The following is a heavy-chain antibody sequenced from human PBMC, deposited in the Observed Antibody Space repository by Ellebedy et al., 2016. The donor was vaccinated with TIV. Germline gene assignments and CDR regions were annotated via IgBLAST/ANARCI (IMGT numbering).Heavy chain of an antibody. J-gene: IGHJ6*02. V-gene: IGHV1-2*02. CDR2: INPSSGAT. Sequence: AASVKVSCKASGYTFTAYYIHWVRQAPGQGLEWMGWINPSSGATNYAQKFQGRVSVARDKSITTAYMELSRLTSDDTAMYDCARVKQILAQGQTYGLDVWGRGTTVTVSS. CDR3: ARVKQILAQGQTYGLDV. CDR1: GYTFTAYY. D-gene: IGHD3-3*02.